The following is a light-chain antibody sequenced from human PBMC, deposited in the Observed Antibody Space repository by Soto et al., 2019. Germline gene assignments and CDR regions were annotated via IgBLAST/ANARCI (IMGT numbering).Light chain of an antibody. CDR3: GAWDDRLTVYV. Sequence: VLTQPPSVSAAPGQEVTISCSGSSSNVGHNSVSWYQHLPGTAPKLLIYDNNKRPSGIPARFSGPKSGTSATLGITGLQTGDEADYYCGAWDDRLTVYVFGSGTKVTVL. J-gene: IGLJ1*01. V-gene: IGLV1-51*01. CDR2: DNN. CDR1: SSNVGHNS.